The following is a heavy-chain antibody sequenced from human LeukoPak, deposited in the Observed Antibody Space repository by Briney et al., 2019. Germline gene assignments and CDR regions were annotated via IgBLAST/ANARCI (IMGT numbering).Heavy chain of an antibody. V-gene: IGHV4-34*01. CDR1: GGSFSGYY. J-gene: IGHJ4*02. CDR3: ARGGGSPLDY. Sequence: KPPETLSLTCAVYGGSFSGYYWSWIRQPPGKGLEWIGEINHSGSTNYNPSLKSRVTISVDTSKNQFSLKLSSVTAADTAVYYCARGGGSPLDYWGQGTLVTVSS. D-gene: IGHD3-16*01. CDR2: INHSGST.